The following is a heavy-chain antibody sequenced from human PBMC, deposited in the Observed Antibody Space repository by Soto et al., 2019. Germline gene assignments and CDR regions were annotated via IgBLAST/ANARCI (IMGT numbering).Heavy chain of an antibody. CDR2: IGGSGGSI. CDR3: ERDLAWAFDS. Sequence: XECLSLSCAASGFTFSTLSMNWVRQAPGKGLEWLSYIGGSGGSISYADSVKGRFTTSRDNGKNTLYLQMSSLRDEDTAVYYCERDLAWAFDSWGQGALVTVSS. CDR1: GFTFSTLS. D-gene: IGHD1-26*01. J-gene: IGHJ4*02. V-gene: IGHV3-48*02.